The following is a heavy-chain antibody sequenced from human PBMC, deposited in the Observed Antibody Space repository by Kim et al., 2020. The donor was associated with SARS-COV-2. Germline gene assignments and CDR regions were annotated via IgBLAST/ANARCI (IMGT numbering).Heavy chain of an antibody. CDR1: GFTFSNAW. CDR2: IKSKTDGGTT. Sequence: GGSLRLSCAASGFTFSNAWMSWVRQAPGKGLEWVGRIKSKTDGGTTDYAAPVKGRFTISRDDSKNTLYLQMNSLKTEGTAVYYCTTDVDYGSGKGVWGQGTTVTVSS. V-gene: IGHV3-15*01. D-gene: IGHD3-10*01. J-gene: IGHJ6*02. CDR3: TTDVDYGSGKGV.